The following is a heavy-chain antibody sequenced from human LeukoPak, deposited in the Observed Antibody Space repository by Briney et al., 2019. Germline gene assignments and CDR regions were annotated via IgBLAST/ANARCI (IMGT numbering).Heavy chain of an antibody. V-gene: IGHV3-7*03. CDR3: AKDIVVVPAATDYFDY. J-gene: IGHJ4*02. D-gene: IGHD2-2*01. CDR2: IKQDGSEK. CDR1: GFTFSSYW. Sequence: GGSLRLSCAASGFTFSSYWMSWVRQAPGKGLEWVANIKQDGSEKYYVDSVKGRFTISRDNAKNSLYLQMNSLRAEDTAVYYCAKDIVVVPAATDYFDYWGQGTLVTVSS.